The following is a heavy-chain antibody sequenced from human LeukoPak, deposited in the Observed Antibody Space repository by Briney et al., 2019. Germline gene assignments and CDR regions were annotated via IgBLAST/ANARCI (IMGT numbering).Heavy chain of an antibody. J-gene: IGHJ5*02. CDR3: ASFGSGWSGGFDP. Sequence: GSLRLSCAASGFTFSDYYMSWIRQPPGKGLEWIGYIYYSGSANYNPSLKSRVTISVDTSKNQFSLKLSSVTAADTAVYYCASFGSGWSGGFDPWGQGTLVTVSS. V-gene: IGHV4-59*01. CDR2: IYYSGSA. D-gene: IGHD6-19*01. CDR1: GFTFSDYY.